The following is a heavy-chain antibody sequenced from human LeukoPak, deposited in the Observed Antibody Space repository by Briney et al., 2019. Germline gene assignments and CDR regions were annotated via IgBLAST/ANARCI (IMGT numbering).Heavy chain of an antibody. V-gene: IGHV4-4*07. Sequence: KPSETLSLTCTASGGSISSYYWSWIRQPAGKGLEWIGRIYTSGSTNYNPSLKSRVTMSVDTSKNQFSLKLSSVTAADTAVYYCARDSPHQRMVLLPNYYYYYYMDVWGKGTTVTVSS. J-gene: IGHJ6*03. CDR2: IYTSGST. CDR1: GGSISSYY. D-gene: IGHD2-8*01. CDR3: ARDSPHQRMVLLPNYYYYYYMDV.